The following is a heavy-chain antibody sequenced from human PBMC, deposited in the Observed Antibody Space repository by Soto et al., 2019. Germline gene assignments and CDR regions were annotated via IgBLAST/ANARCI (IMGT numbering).Heavy chain of an antibody. V-gene: IGHV4-34*01. CDR3: ARGGSGSPNYYYYYGMDV. D-gene: IGHD1-26*01. J-gene: IGHJ6*02. CDR1: GGSFSGYY. CDR2: INHSGST. Sequence: PSETLSLTCAVYGGSFSGYYWSWIRQPPWKGLEWIGEINHSGSTNYNPSLKSRVTISVDTSKNQFSLKLSSVTAADTAVYYCARGGSGSPNYYYYYGMDVWGQGTTVTVSS.